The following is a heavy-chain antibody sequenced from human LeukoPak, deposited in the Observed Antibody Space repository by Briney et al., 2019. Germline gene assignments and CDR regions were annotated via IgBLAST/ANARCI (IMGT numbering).Heavy chain of an antibody. Sequence: ASVKVSCKASGYTFTGYYMHWVRQAPGQGLEWMGRINPNSGGTNYAQKFQGRVTMTRNTSISTAYMELSSLRSEDTAVYYCARTNPISTMIVVVYYYYGMDVWGQGTTVTVSS. CDR1: GYTFTGYY. CDR3: ARTNPISTMIVVVYYYYGMDV. J-gene: IGHJ6*02. CDR2: INPNSGGT. D-gene: IGHD3-22*01. V-gene: IGHV1-2*06.